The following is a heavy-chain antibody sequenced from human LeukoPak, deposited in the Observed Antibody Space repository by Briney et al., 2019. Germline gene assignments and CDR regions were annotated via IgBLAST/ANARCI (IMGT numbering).Heavy chain of an antibody. D-gene: IGHD6-19*01. CDR2: INSDGSST. CDR1: GFTFRSYW. J-gene: IGHJ6*02. V-gene: IGHV3-74*01. Sequence: VSLRLSCAASGFTFRSYWMHWVPQAPGKGLVWVSRINSDGSSTSYADSVKGRFTISRDNAKNTLYLQMNSLRAEDTAVYYCARAIAVAADGMDVWGQGTTVTVSS. CDR3: ARAIAVAADGMDV.